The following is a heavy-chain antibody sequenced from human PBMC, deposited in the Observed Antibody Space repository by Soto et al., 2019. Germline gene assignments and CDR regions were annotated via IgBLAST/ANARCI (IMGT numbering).Heavy chain of an antibody. CDR3: AKAGQLLLALNWFDP. CDR2: ISGSGGST. CDR1: GFTFSSYA. Sequence: GGSLRLSCAASGFTFSSYAMSWVRQAPGKGLEWVSAISGSGGSTYYADSVKGRFTISRDNSKNTLYLQMNSLRAEDTAVYHCAKAGQLLLALNWFDPWGQGTLVTVSS. D-gene: IGHD2-2*01. V-gene: IGHV3-23*01. J-gene: IGHJ5*02.